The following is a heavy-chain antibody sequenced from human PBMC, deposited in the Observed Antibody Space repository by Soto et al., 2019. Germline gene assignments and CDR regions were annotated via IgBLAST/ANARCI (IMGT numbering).Heavy chain of an antibody. CDR3: ARRFSNSRNVIARSWFDP. D-gene: IGHD6-13*01. Sequence: QVQLQESGPGLVKPSETLSLTCAVSGASMSSYSWSWIRRPPGKGLEWIGYIFDSGSSNYNPSLTCRVTIPVGTSEHQFSLNLSSVTAADTAVYYCARRFSNSRNVIARSWFDPWGQGTLVTVSS. V-gene: IGHV4-59*08. CDR2: IFDSGSS. CDR1: GASMSSYS. J-gene: IGHJ5*02.